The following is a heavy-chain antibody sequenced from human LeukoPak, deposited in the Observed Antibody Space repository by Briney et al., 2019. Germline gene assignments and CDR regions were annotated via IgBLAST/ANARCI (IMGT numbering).Heavy chain of an antibody. CDR1: GYSFTSYW. Sequence: GESLKISCKGSGYSFTSYWIGWVRQMPGKGLEGMGIIYPGDSDTRYSPSFQGQVTISADKSISTAYLQWSSLKASYAAMYYCARRQYSSSWYYFDYWGQGTLVTVSS. V-gene: IGHV5-51*01. CDR2: IYPGDSDT. J-gene: IGHJ4*02. D-gene: IGHD6-13*01. CDR3: ARRQYSSSWYYFDY.